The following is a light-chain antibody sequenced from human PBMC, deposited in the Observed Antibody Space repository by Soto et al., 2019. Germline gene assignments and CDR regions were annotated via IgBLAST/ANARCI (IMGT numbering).Light chain of an antibody. Sequence: DIQMTQSPSTLSASLGDRVTITCWASQSISNWLAWYQQKPGKAPKLLIYKASSLESGVPSRFSGSGSGTEFTLTISSLQSEDFAVYYCQQYNKWPPETFGQGTKVDI. CDR1: QSISNW. V-gene: IGKV1-5*03. J-gene: IGKJ1*01. CDR2: KAS. CDR3: QQYNKWPPET.